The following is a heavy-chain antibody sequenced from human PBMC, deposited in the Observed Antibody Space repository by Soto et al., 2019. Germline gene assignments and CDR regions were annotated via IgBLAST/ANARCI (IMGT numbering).Heavy chain of an antibody. V-gene: IGHV4-30-4*01. CDR1: GGSISNSDYF. J-gene: IGHJ4*02. Sequence: QVPLQESGPGLVKPLQTLSLTCTVSGGSISNSDYFWSWIRQSPGKGLECIGYSSSSGHAYYNPSLKSRATLSIDTASTQFSLGVTSATVEDTAVYYCARGSDVLARGATFVDYWGQGTLVTVSS. CDR2: SSSSGHA. D-gene: IGHD3-10*01. CDR3: ARGSDVLARGATFVDY.